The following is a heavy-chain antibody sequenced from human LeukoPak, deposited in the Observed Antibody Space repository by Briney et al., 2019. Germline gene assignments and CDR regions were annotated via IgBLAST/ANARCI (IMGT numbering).Heavy chain of an antibody. Sequence: EPLSLTCTVSGASMNSYFWTWLRPPAGKGLEWIGRISTSENTNYNPTLKSRATMSIDTSKNQFSLQLSSVTAADTAVYYCARDHGLASAWFDPWGQGTLVTVSS. D-gene: IGHD6-25*01. CDR3: ARDHGLASAWFDP. CDR2: ISTSENT. J-gene: IGHJ5*02. V-gene: IGHV4-4*07. CDR1: GASMNSYF.